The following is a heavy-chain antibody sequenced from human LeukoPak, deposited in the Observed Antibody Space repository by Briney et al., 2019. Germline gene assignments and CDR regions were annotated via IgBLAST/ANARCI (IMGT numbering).Heavy chain of an antibody. CDR2: INHSGST. J-gene: IGHJ6*03. CDR1: GGSFSGYY. D-gene: IGHD3-10*01. CDR3: ARDSGSGSYPNYYYMDV. V-gene: IGHV4-34*01. Sequence: SETLSLTCAVYGGSFSGYYWSWIRQPPGKGLEWIGEINHSGSTNYNPSLKSRVTISVDTSKNQFSLQLNSVTPEDTAVYYCARDSGSGSYPNYYYMDVWGKGTTVTVSS.